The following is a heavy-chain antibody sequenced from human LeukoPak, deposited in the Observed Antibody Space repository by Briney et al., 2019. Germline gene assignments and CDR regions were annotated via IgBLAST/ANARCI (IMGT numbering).Heavy chain of an antibody. CDR2: IYYSGST. D-gene: IGHD2-8*01. CDR3: ARESSCTNGVCHGYYYMDV. CDR1: GGSISSYY. Sequence: PSETLSLTCTVSGGSISSYYWSWIRQPPGKGLEWIGYIYYSGSTNYNPSLKSRVTISVDTSKNQFSLKLSSVTAADTAVYYCARESSCTNGVCHGYYYMDVWGKGTTVTVSS. J-gene: IGHJ6*03. V-gene: IGHV4-59*01.